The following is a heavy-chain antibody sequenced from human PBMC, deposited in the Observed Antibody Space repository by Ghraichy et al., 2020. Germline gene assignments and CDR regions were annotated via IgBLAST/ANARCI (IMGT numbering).Heavy chain of an antibody. V-gene: IGHV4-34*01. Sequence: SETLSLTCAVYGGSFSGYYWSWIRQPPGKGLEWIGEINHSGSTNYNPSLKSRVTISVDTSKNQFSLKLSSVTAADTAVYYCARGRGGYSYGPTGYFDYWGQGTLVTVSS. D-gene: IGHD5-18*01. CDR1: GGSFSGYY. J-gene: IGHJ4*02. CDR3: ARGRGGYSYGPTGYFDY. CDR2: INHSGST.